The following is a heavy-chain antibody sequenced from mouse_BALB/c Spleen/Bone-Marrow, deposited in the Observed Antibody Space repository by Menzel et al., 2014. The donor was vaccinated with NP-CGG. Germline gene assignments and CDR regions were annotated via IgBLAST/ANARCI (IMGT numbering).Heavy chain of an antibody. D-gene: IGHD1-1*01. CDR2: ILPGSGST. Sequence: QVQLKQSGAELMKPGASVKISCKATGYTFSSYWIEWVKPRPGHGLEWIGEILPGSGSTNYNEKFKGKATFTADTSSNTAYMQLSSLTSEDSAVYYCARFYYYGSSYYFDYWGQGTTLTVSS. V-gene: IGHV1-9*01. CDR1: GYTFSSYW. CDR3: ARFYYYGSSYYFDY. J-gene: IGHJ2*01.